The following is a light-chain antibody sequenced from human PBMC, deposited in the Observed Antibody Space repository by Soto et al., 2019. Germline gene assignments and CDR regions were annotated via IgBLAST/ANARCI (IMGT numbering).Light chain of an antibody. Sequence: DIQMTQSPSTLSASEGDRVTISCRASQSVSIWLAWYQQKPGRAPKLLIYKASSLESGVPSRFSGSGSGTEFTLTISSLQPDDFATYYCQQYNSYSLTFGGGTKVDIK. CDR2: KAS. J-gene: IGKJ4*01. CDR3: QQYNSYSLT. V-gene: IGKV1-5*03. CDR1: QSVSIW.